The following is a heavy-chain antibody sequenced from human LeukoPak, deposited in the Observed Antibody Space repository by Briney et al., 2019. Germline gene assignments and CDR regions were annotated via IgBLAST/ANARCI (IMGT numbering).Heavy chain of an antibody. D-gene: IGHD4-11*01. CDR1: GGSISSYY. CDR3: VSLHYSNYMGY. Sequence: SETLSLTCTVSGGSISSYYWSWSRQPPGKGLEWIGYIYYSGSTNYNPSLKSRVTISVATSKNQFSLKLSSVTAADTAVYYCVSLHYSNYMGYWGQGTLVTVSS. J-gene: IGHJ4*02. V-gene: IGHV4-59*08. CDR2: IYYSGST.